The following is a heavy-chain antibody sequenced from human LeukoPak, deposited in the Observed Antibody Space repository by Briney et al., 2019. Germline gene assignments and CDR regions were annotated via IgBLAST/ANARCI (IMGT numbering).Heavy chain of an antibody. J-gene: IGHJ5*02. Sequence: ASVKVSCKASGYTFTGYYMHWVRQAPGQGLEWMGRINPNSGGTNYAQKFQGRVTMTRDTSTSTAYMELSRLRSDDTAVYYCAREFDILTGYYRSIQFDPWGQGTLVTVSS. V-gene: IGHV1-2*06. CDR1: GYTFTGYY. D-gene: IGHD3-9*01. CDR2: INPNSGGT. CDR3: AREFDILTGYYRSIQFDP.